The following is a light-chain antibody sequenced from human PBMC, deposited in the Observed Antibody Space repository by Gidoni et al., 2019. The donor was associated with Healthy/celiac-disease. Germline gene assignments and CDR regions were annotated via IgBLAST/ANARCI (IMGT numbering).Light chain of an antibody. CDR1: SSDVGGYNY. CDR3: SSYTSSSTLE. V-gene: IGLV2-14*01. Sequence: SALTPPASVSGSPGKSITISCTGTSSDVGGYNYVSWYQQHPVKAPKLMIYEVSNRPSGVSNRFSGSKSGNTASLTISGLQAEDEADYYCSSYTSSSTLEFGGGTKLTVL. J-gene: IGLJ2*01. CDR2: EVS.